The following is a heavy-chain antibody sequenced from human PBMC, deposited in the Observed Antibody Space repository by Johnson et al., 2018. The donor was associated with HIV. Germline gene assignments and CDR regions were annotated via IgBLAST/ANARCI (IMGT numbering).Heavy chain of an antibody. D-gene: IGHD2/OR15-2a*01. CDR3: AKDWVEYGAFDI. J-gene: IGHJ3*02. Sequence: QVQLVESGGGLVQPGRSLRLSCAASGFTFSSYDMHWVRQAPGKGLEWVALISFDGSNKYYADSVKGRFTISRDNSKNTLYLQMNSLRAEDTAVYYCAKDWVEYGAFDIWGQGAMVTVSS. V-gene: IGHV3-30*18. CDR1: GFTFSSYD. CDR2: ISFDGSNK.